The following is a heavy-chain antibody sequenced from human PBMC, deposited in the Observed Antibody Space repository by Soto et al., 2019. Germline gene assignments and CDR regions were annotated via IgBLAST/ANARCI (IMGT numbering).Heavy chain of an antibody. D-gene: IGHD1-26*01. CDR1: GYTFTSYA. Sequence: ASVKVSCKASGYTFTSYAMHWVRQAPGQRLEWMGWINAGNGNTKYSQKFQGRVTITRDTSTSTAYMGLSSLRSEDTAVYYCARDGGSYDFDYWGQGTLVTVSS. CDR2: INAGNGNT. V-gene: IGHV1-3*01. J-gene: IGHJ4*02. CDR3: ARDGGSYDFDY.